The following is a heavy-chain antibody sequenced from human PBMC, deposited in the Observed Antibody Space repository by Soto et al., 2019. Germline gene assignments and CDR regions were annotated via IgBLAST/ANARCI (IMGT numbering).Heavy chain of an antibody. D-gene: IGHD4-17*01. CDR3: ASYYGDYVGYYYYGMDV. CDR2: ISGSGGST. J-gene: IGHJ6*02. V-gene: IGHV3-23*01. Sequence: PGGSLRLSCAASGFTFSSYAMSWVRQAPGKGLEWVSAISGSGGSTYYADSVKGRFTISRDNSKNTLYLQMNSLRAEDTAVYYCASYYGDYVGYYYYGMDVWGQGTTVTVSS. CDR1: GFTFSSYA.